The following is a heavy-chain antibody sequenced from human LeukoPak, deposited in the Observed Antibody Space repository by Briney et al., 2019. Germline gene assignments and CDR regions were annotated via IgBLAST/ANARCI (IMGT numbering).Heavy chain of an antibody. CDR2: MNPNSGNT. J-gene: IGHJ6*03. Sequence: RRASVKVSCKASGYTFTGYYMHWVRQAPGQGLEWMGWMNPNSGNTGYAQKFQGRVTMTRNTSISTAYMELSSLRSEDTAVYYCARVLNSSGRPRGYYYYMDVWGKGTTVTISS. CDR1: GYTFTGYY. V-gene: IGHV1-8*02. D-gene: IGHD6-19*01. CDR3: ARVLNSSGRPRGYYYYMDV.